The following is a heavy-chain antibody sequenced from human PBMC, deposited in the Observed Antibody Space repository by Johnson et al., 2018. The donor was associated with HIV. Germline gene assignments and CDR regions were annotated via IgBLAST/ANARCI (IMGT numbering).Heavy chain of an antibody. J-gene: IGHJ3*02. CDR2: IWYDGSNK. CDR3: ARGAYYDFWSGTSDGAFDI. Sequence: QVQLVESGGGVVQPGGSLRLSCAASGFTFSSYGMHWVRQAPGKGLEWVAVIWYDGSNKYYADSVKGRFTISRDNSKNTLYLQMGSLRAEDMAVYYCARGAYYDFWSGTSDGAFDIWGQGTMVTVSS. D-gene: IGHD3-3*01. V-gene: IGHV3-33*01. CDR1: GFTFSSYG.